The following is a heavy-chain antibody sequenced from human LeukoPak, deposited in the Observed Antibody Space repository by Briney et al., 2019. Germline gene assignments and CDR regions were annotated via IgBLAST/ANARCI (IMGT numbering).Heavy chain of an antibody. J-gene: IGHJ4*02. CDR1: GGSFSGYY. D-gene: IGHD3-10*01. CDR2: INHSGST. Sequence: SETLSLTCAVYGGSFSGYYWSWIRQPPGKGLEWIGEINHSGSTNYNPSLKSRVTISVDTSKNQFSLKLSSVTAAGTAVYYCARGRRDYYGSGRGVYFDYWGQGTLVTVSS. V-gene: IGHV4-34*01. CDR3: ARGRRDYYGSGRGVYFDY.